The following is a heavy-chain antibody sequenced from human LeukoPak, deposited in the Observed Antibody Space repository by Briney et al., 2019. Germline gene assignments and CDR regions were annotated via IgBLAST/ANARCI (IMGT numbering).Heavy chain of an antibody. CDR2: IKQDGSEK. CDR3: AKDQGTAIFGMIIPDWYFDL. J-gene: IGHJ2*01. Sequence: PGGSLRLSCAVSGFTFSNYWMSWVRQAPGKGLEWVANIKQDGSEKYYVDSVRGRFTISRDNAKNSLDLQMNSLRADDTAVYYCAKDQGTAIFGMIIPDWYFDLWGRGTLVTVSS. CDR1: GFTFSNYW. D-gene: IGHD3-3*01. V-gene: IGHV3-7*05.